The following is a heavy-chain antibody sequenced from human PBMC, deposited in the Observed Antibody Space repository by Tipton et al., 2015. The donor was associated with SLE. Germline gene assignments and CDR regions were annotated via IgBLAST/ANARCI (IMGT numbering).Heavy chain of an antibody. CDR3: ARSRYSSSWYYYYGMDV. V-gene: IGHV4-34*01. Sequence: TLSLTCTVSGGSISSHYWSWIRQPPGKGLEWIGEINHSGSTNYNPSLKSRVTISVDTSKNQFSLKLSSVTAADTAVYYCARSRYSSSWYYYYGMDVWGQGTTVTVSS. J-gene: IGHJ6*02. CDR1: GGSISSHY. CDR2: INHSGST. D-gene: IGHD6-13*01.